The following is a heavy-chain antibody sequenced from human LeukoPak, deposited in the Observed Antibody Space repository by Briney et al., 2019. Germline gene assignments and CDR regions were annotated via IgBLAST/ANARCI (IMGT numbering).Heavy chain of an antibody. CDR2: INPNSGGT. J-gene: IGHJ6*03. D-gene: IGHD6-19*01. V-gene: IGHV1-2*02. CDR3: ASALSSGWSNYYYYMDV. Sequence: ASVKVSCKASGYTFTGYYMHWVRQAPGQGLEWMGWINPNSGGTNYAQKFQGRVTMTGDTSISTAYMELSRLRSDDTAVYYCASALSSGWSNYYYYMDVWGKGTTVTVSS. CDR1: GYTFTGYY.